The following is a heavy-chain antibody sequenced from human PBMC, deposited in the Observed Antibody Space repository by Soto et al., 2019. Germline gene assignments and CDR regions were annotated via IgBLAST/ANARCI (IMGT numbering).Heavy chain of an antibody. D-gene: IGHD6-19*01. CDR1: GYSISSGSY. V-gene: IGHV4-38-2*02. Sequence: PSDTLSLTCTVSGYSISSGSYWGWIRQPPGKGPEWIASIYHGGTTFYNPSLKSRVTVSVDKSNNQFSLKLRSVTAADTAVYYCAKAHVMVVDGSTFEYWGHGTPVTVSS. CDR2: IYHGGTT. J-gene: IGHJ4*01. CDR3: AKAHVMVVDGSTFEY.